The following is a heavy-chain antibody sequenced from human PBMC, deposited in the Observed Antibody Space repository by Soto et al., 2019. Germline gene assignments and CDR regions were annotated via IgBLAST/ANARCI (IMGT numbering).Heavy chain of an antibody. D-gene: IGHD2-21*01. J-gene: IGHJ4*02. V-gene: IGHV4-59*01. CDR2: INYSGTT. CDR1: GTSISSYS. Sequence: SETLSLTCTVSGTSISSYSWSWIRQPPGKGLEWIANINYSGTTNYNPSLASRGTLSLDTTKNPFSLKRTPATAAHTATYFCVRYYSYALDYWGRGTLVTVSS. CDR3: VRYYSYALDY.